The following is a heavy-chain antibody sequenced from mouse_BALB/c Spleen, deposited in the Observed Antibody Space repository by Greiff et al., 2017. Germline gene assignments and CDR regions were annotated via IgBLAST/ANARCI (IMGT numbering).Heavy chain of an antibody. CDR3: ARREGDGYYFDY. V-gene: IGHV1-9*01. Sequence: VQLQQSGAELMKPGASVKISCKATGYTFSSYWIEWVKQRPGHGLEWIGEILPGSGSTNYNEKFKGKATFTADTSSNTAYMQLSSLTSEDSAVYYCARREGDGYYFDYWGQGTTLTVSS. D-gene: IGHD2-3*01. J-gene: IGHJ2*01. CDR1: GYTFSSYW. CDR2: ILPGSGST.